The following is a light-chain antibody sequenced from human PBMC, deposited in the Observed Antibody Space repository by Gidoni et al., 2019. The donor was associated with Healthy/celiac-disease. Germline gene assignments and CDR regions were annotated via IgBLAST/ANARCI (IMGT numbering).Light chain of an antibody. CDR3: QQSYSTPYT. CDR1: QSISSY. Sequence: IQMTQSPSSLSASVGDRVTITCRASQSISSYLNWYQQKPGKAPKLLIYAASSLQSGGPSRFSGSGSGTDFTLTISSLQPEDFATYYCQQSYSTPYTFGQRTKLEIK. CDR2: AAS. J-gene: IGKJ2*01. V-gene: IGKV1-39*01.